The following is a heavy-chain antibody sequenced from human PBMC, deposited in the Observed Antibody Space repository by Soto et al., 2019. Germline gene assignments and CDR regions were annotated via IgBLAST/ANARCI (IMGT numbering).Heavy chain of an antibody. J-gene: IGHJ4*02. CDR3: ARRWGTYFDY. Sequence: QVQLQESGPGLVKPSETLSLTCTVSGGSISSYYWSWIRQPPGKGLEWNGYIYYSGSTNYNPSLKSLVTISVDTSKNQFSLKLSSVTAADTAVYYCARRWGTYFDYWGQGTLVTVSS. CDR1: GGSISSYY. D-gene: IGHD7-27*01. CDR2: IYYSGST. V-gene: IGHV4-59*01.